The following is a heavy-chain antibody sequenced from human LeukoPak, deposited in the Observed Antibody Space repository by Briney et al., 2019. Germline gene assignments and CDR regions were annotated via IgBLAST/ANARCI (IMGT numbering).Heavy chain of an antibody. CDR3: ARAFRSGYYRGNWFDP. Sequence: GASVKVSCKASGYTFTSYDINWVRQATGQGLEWMGWMNPNSGNTGYAQKFQGRVTITRDTSISTAYMEPSSLRSEDTAVYYCARAFRSGYYRGNWFDPWGQGTLVTVSS. CDR2: MNPNSGNT. D-gene: IGHD3-3*01. CDR1: GYTFTSYD. V-gene: IGHV1-8*03. J-gene: IGHJ5*02.